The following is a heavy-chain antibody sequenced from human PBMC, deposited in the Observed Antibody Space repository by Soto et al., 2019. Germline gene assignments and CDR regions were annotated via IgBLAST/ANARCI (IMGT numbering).Heavy chain of an antibody. J-gene: IGHJ6*03. V-gene: IGHV3-30*03. CDR1: GFTFSSYG. CDR3: ARGPGRYYYYYYYMDV. CDR2: ISYDGSNK. D-gene: IGHD3-10*01. Sequence: GGSLRLSCAASGFTFSSYGMHWVRQAPCKGLEWVAVISYDGSNKYYADSVKGRFTISRDNSKNTLYLQMNSLRAEDTAVYYCARGPGRYYYYYYYMDVWGKGTTVTVSS.